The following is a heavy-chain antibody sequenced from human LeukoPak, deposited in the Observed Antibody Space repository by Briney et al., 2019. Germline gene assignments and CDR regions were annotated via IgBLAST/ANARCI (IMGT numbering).Heavy chain of an antibody. J-gene: IGHJ1*01. CDR1: GDSISRSDSY. D-gene: IGHD3-22*01. CDR3: ARRRYYDGSGYLE. V-gene: IGHV4-39*01. Sequence: SXTLSLTCSVSGDSISRSDSYWDWIRQPPGKGLQWIGTIYYSGRTYYSPSLKSRVTMSVDTSNNQFSLNLRSVTAADTAVYYCARRRYYDGSGYLEWGQGTLLSVSS. CDR2: IYYSGRT.